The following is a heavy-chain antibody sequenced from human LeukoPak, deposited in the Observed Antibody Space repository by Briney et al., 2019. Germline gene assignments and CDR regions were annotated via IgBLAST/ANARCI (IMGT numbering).Heavy chain of an antibody. D-gene: IGHD3-16*01. CDR1: GGSFSGYY. J-gene: IGHJ5*02. Sequence: PSETLSLTCAVYGGSFSGYYWSWIRQPPGKGLEWIGEINHSGSTNYNPSLKSRVTISVDTSKNQFSLKLSSVTAADTAVYYCARGDLGSFWFDPWGQGTLVTVSP. CDR2: INHSGST. CDR3: ARGDLGSFWFDP. V-gene: IGHV4-34*01.